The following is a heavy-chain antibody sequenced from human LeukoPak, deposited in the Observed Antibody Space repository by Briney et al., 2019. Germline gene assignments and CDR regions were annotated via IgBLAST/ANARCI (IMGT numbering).Heavy chain of an antibody. CDR3: ARGPYSYDSSGAFDI. Sequence: SETLSLTCAVYGGSFSGYYWSWIRQPPGKGLEWIGEINHSGSTNYNPSLKSRVTFSVDTSKNQFSLKLSSVTAADTAVYFCARGPYSYDSSGAFDIWGQGTMVTVSS. CDR2: INHSGST. J-gene: IGHJ3*02. V-gene: IGHV4-34*01. D-gene: IGHD3-22*01. CDR1: GGSFSGYY.